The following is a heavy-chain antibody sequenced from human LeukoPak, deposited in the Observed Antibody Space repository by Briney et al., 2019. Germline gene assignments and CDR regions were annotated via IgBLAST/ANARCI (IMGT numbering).Heavy chain of an antibody. CDR3: ASLLAVAGTWFDP. J-gene: IGHJ5*02. CDR2: IIPIFGTA. CDR1: GGTFSSYA. D-gene: IGHD6-19*01. V-gene: IGHV1-69*13. Sequence: GASVKVSCKASGGTFSSYAISWVRQAPGQGLEWMGGIIPIFGTANYAQKFQGRVTITADESTSTAYMELSSLRSEDTAVYYCASLLAVAGTWFDPWGQGTLVTVSS.